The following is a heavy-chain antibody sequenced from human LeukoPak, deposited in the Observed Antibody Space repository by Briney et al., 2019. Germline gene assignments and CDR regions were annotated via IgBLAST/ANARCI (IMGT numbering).Heavy chain of an antibody. V-gene: IGHV4-59*01. CDR2: IYYTGST. J-gene: IGHJ3*02. Sequence: PSETLSLTCTVSGGSISSYYWSWIRQPPGKGLEWIGYIYYTGSTNYNPSLKSRVTISVDTSKNQFSLKLSSVTAADTAVYYCARVYGSGYDFRGAFDIWGQGTMVTVSS. CDR1: GGSISSYY. CDR3: ARVYGSGYDFRGAFDI. D-gene: IGHD5-12*01.